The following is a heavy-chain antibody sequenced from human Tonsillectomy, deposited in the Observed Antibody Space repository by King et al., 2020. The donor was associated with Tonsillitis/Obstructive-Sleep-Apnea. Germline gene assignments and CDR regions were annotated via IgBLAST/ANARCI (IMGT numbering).Heavy chain of an antibody. J-gene: IGHJ4*02. CDR2: ISYDGTYK. CDR3: ARGTYYDFWSGLDY. CDR1: AFTFSNYA. D-gene: IGHD3-3*01. Sequence: VQLVESGGGVVQPGRSLRLSCAASAFTFSNYAMHWVRQATGKGLEGVADISYDGTYKYYADSVKGRFAISRDNSKSTLYLHMNSLRAEDTALYYCARGTYYDFWSGLDYWGQGTLVTVSS. V-gene: IGHV3-30*09.